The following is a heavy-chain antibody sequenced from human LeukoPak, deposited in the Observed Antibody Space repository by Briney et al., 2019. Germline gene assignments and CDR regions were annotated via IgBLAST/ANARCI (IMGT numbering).Heavy chain of an antibody. J-gene: IGHJ4*02. D-gene: IGHD6-19*01. V-gene: IGHV1-18*01. Sequence: DSVKVSCKASGYTFTSYGINWVRQAPGQGLEWMGWISAYDGNTNYAQKLQGRVTMTTDTSTTTAYMELRSLTSDDTAVYYCATKRMGAVAATDYWGQGTLVTVSS. CDR2: ISAYDGNT. CDR3: ATKRMGAVAATDY. CDR1: GYTFTSYG.